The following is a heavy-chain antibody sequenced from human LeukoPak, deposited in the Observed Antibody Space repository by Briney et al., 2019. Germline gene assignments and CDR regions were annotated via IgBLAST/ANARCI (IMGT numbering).Heavy chain of an antibody. V-gene: IGHV4-31*03. CDR2: IYYSGST. CDR1: GGSISSGGYY. D-gene: IGHD4-23*01. Sequence: SETLSLTCTVSGGSISSGGYYWSWIRQHPGKGLEWIGYIYYSGSTYYNPSLKSRVTVSVDTSKNQFSLKLSSVTAADTAVYYCARSLDYGGIGFDYWGQGTLVTVSS. J-gene: IGHJ4*02. CDR3: ARSLDYGGIGFDY.